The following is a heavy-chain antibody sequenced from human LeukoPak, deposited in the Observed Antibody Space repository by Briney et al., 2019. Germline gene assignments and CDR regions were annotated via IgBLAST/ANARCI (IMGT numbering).Heavy chain of an antibody. CDR3: ARSLLHPYYMDV. D-gene: IGHD3-3*01. V-gene: IGHV3-21*01. CDR2: ISSSSSYI. CDR1: GFTFSSYS. Sequence: GGSLRLSCAASGFTFSSYSMNWVRQAPGKGLEWVSSISSSSSYIYYADSVKGRFTISRDNAKNSLYLQMNSLRAEDTAVYYCARSLLHPYYMDVWGKGTTVTVSS. J-gene: IGHJ6*03.